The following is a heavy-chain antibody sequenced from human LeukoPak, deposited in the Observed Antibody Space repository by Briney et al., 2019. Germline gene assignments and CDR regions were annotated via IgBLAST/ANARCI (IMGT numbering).Heavy chain of an antibody. CDR3: ARLSYGSKSPLDY. CDR1: GFSLSTSGMS. J-gene: IGHJ4*02. V-gene: IGHV2-70*01. CDR2: IEWDDEK. Sequence: SGPALVKPTQTLTLTCTFSGFSLSTSGMSVSWIPQPPGKALEWLALIEWDDEKYYSTSLKTRLTISKDTSKNQVVLTMTNMDPMDTATYYCARLSYGSKSPLDYWGQGTLVTVSS. D-gene: IGHD3-10*01.